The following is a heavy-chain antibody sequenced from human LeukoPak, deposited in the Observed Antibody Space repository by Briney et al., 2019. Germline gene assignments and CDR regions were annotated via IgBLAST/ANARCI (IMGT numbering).Heavy chain of an antibody. D-gene: IGHD2-2*01. J-gene: IGHJ3*02. V-gene: IGHV3-7*03. CDR3: ARADIVVVPAAQGGAFDI. CDR1: GFTFSSYW. CDR2: IKQDGSEK. Sequence: GGSLRLSCAASGFTFSSYWMSWVRQAPGKGREGVANIKQDGSEKYYVDSVKGRFTISRDNAKNSLYLQMNSLSAEDTAVYCCARADIVVVPAAQGGAFDIWGQGTMVTVSS.